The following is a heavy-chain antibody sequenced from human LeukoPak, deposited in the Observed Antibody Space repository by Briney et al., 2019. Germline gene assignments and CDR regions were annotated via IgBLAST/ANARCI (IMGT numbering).Heavy chain of an antibody. CDR1: GFTFDDYA. CDR2: ISWNSGSI. CDR3: AKAGYCSSTSCLRDYYFDY. J-gene: IGHJ4*02. V-gene: IGHV3-9*03. Sequence: GGSLRLSCAASGFTFDDYAMHWVRQAPGKGLEWVSGISWNSGSIGYADSVKGRFTISRDNAKNSLYLQMNSLRAEDMALYYCAKAGYCSSTSCLRDYYFDYWGQGTLVTVSS. D-gene: IGHD2-2*01.